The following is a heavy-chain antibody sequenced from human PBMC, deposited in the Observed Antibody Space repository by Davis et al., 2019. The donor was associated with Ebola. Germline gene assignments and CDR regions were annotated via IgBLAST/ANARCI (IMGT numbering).Heavy chain of an antibody. J-gene: IGHJ4*02. CDR1: GFTFSDYY. CDR2: ISGTGSAI. CDR3: ARDGTVNVASLDY. D-gene: IGHD3/OR15-3a*01. Sequence: PGGSLRLSCAASGFTFSDYYMGWIRQAPGKGLEWVSYISGTGSAIYYADSVKGRFTISRDNAKSSLYLQMNSLRAEDTAVYYCARDGTVNVASLDYWGQGTLVTVSS. V-gene: IGHV3-11*04.